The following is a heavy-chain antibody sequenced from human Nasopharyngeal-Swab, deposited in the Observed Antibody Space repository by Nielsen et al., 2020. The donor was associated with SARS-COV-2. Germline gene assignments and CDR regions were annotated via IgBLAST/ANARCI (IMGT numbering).Heavy chain of an antibody. D-gene: IGHD2-8*01. CDR2: IYYSGST. CDR3: ARGGNVVMVYALMD. V-gene: IGHV4-39*07. J-gene: IGHJ4*02. Sequence: SETLSLTCTVSGGSISSSSYYWGWIRQPPGKGLEWIGSIYYSGSTYYSPSLTSRVTISVDTSNNQFSLKLSSVTAADTAVYYCARGGNVVMVYALMDWGQGTLVTVSS. CDR1: GGSISSSSYY.